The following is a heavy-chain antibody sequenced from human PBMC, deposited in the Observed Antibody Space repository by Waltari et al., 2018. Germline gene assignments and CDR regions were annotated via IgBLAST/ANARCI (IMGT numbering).Heavy chain of an antibody. D-gene: IGHD3-16*01. V-gene: IGHV3-74*01. J-gene: IGHJ4*03. CDR2: INTDGSST. Sequence: EVQLVESGGGLVQPGGSLRLSCAASGFTFSSSYMHWVRQAPGKGLVWVSRINTDGSSTNYADSVKGRFTISRDNGKNTLYLQMNSLRAEDAAVYYCARDGGGNGYIHYWGQGTTVTVSS. CDR3: ARDGGGNGYIHY. CDR1: GFTFSSSY.